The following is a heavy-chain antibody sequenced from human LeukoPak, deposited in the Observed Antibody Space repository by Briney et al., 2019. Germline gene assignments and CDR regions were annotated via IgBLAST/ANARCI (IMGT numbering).Heavy chain of an antibody. CDR3: AGYAPGGSSWYRGYNWFDP. J-gene: IGHJ5*02. D-gene: IGHD6-13*01. CDR2: INHSGST. V-gene: IGHV4-34*01. Sequence: SETLSLTCAVYGGSSSGYYWSWIRQPPGKGLEWIGEINHSGSTNYNPSLKSRVTISVDTSKNQFSLKLSSVTAADTAVYYCAGYAPGGSSWYRGYNWFDPWGQGTLVTVSS. CDR1: GGSSSGYY.